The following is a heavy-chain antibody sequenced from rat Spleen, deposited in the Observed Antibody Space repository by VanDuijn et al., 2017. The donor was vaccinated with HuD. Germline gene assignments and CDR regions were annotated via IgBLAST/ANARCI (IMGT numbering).Heavy chain of an antibody. CDR3: TTYSDYATSPFAY. J-gene: IGHJ3*01. CDR1: GFTFNNYW. CDR2: ITNASGRT. V-gene: IGHV5-31*01. Sequence: EVQLVESGGGLVQPGRSLKLSCVASGFTFNNYWMTWIRQVPGKGLEWVASITNASGRTYYPDSVKGRFTISRDNAKSTLYLQMGSLRSDDTATYYCTTYSDYATSPFAYWGRGALVTVSS. D-gene: IGHD1-6*01.